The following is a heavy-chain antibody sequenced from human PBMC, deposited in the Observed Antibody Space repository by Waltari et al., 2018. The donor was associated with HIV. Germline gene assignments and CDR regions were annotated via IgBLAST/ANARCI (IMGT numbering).Heavy chain of an antibody. V-gene: IGHV4-4*02. CDR1: GGSVSSSNW. D-gene: IGHD3-22*01. J-gene: IGHJ5*02. Sequence: QVQLQESGPGLVKPSGTLSLTCAVSGGSVSSSNWWSWVRQPPVTGLEWIGEIYHSGSTNYNPSLKRRFTISVDKSKNQFSLKLSSVTAADTAVYYCARDPPSYYDSSGETWGQGTLVTVSS. CDR2: IYHSGST. CDR3: ARDPPSYYDSSGET.